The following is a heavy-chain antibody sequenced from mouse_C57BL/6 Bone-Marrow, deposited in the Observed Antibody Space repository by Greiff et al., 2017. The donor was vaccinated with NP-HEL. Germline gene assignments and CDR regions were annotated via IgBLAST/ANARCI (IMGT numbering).Heavy chain of an antibody. J-gene: IGHJ2*01. D-gene: IGHD1-1*01. CDR3: ARSGVYLLLPPY. V-gene: IGHV1-55*01. CDR1: GYTFTSYW. CDR2: IYPGSGST. Sequence: QVQLQQPGAELVKPGASVKMSCKASGYTFTSYWITWVKQRPGQGLEWIGDIYPGSGSTNYNEKFKSKATLTVDTSSSTAYMQLSSLTSEDSAVYYCARSGVYLLLPPYWGQGTTLTVSS.